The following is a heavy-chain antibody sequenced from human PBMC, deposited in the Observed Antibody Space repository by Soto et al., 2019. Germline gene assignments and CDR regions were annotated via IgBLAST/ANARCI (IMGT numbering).Heavy chain of an antibody. CDR2: INHSGST. CDR1: GGSISSGGYY. Sequence: SETLSLTCTVSGGSISSGGYYWSWIRQPPGKGLEWIGEINHSGSTNYNPSLKSRVTISVDTSKNQFSLKLSSVTAADTAVYYCALRGGELFHRNFDYWGQGTLVTVSS. D-gene: IGHD3-10*01. CDR3: ALRGGELFHRNFDY. J-gene: IGHJ4*02. V-gene: IGHV4-39*07.